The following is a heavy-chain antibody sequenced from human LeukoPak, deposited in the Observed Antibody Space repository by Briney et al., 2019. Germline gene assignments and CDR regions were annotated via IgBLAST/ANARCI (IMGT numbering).Heavy chain of an antibody. Sequence: GGSLRLSCAASGFTFSSYAMSWVRQAPGKGLEWVSAISGSGGSTYYADSVRGRFTISRDNSKNTLYLQMNSLRAEDTAVYYCAKVKKGRITMVRTGPFDYWGQGTLVTVSS. CDR2: ISGSGGST. D-gene: IGHD3-10*01. V-gene: IGHV3-23*01. CDR3: AKVKKGRITMVRTGPFDY. J-gene: IGHJ4*02. CDR1: GFTFSSYA.